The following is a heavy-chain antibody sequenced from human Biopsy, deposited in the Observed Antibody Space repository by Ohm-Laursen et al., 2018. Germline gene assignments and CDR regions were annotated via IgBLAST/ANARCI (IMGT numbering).Heavy chain of an antibody. CDR3: ATKLTGYFHH. Sequence: VKISCKAPGGTFSNYGVNWVRQAPGQGLEWLGGNIPILGTGNYAQRFQDRVTVAADTSTSTATMELRSLRSDDTAVYYCATKLTGYFHHWGQGTLVIVSS. D-gene: IGHD3-9*01. CDR1: GGTFSNYG. V-gene: IGHV1-69*13. CDR2: NIPILGTG. J-gene: IGHJ1*01.